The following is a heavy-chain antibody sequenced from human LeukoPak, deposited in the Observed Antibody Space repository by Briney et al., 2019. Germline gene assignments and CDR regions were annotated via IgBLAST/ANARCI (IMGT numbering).Heavy chain of an antibody. CDR2: INHSGST. CDR1: GGSFSGYY. V-gene: IGHV4-34*01. J-gene: IGHJ3*02. Sequence: SETLSLTCAVYGGSFSGYYWSWIRQPPGKGLEWIGEINHSGSTNYNPSPKSRVTISVDTSKNQFSLKLSSVTAADTAVYYCARAAAVNCSGGSCYSGDHAFDIWGQGTMVTVSS. CDR3: ARAAAVNCSGGSCYSGDHAFDI. D-gene: IGHD2-15*01.